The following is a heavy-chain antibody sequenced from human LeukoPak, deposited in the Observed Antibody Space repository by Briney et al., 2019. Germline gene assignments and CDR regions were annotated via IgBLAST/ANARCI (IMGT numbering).Heavy chain of an antibody. CDR2: TKPNSGVT. J-gene: IGHJ4*02. CDR1: GYTFATYF. Sequence: GASVEVSCKTSGYTFATYFMHWVRQAPGQGLEWMGYTKPNSGVTNYAQKFRGRVTMTWDTSISTAYIELSGLTSDDTAIYYCARPTYCGSNCYFNFDYWGQGTLVTVSS. V-gene: IGHV1-2*02. D-gene: IGHD2-21*02. CDR3: ARPTYCGSNCYFNFDY.